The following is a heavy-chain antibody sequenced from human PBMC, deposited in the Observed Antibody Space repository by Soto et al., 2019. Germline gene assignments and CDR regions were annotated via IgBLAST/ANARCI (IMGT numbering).Heavy chain of an antibody. V-gene: IGHV1-3*05. CDR1: GYTFTSYA. Sequence: QVQLVQSGAEEKKPGASVKVSCKASGYTFTSYAMHWVRQAPGQRLEWMGWINAGNGNTKYSQKFQGRVTITRDTSASTAYRGLGGLKPEATAVYSCARGRVTGMDVWAKGPRSPSP. CDR2: INAGNGNT. D-gene: IGHD5-18*01. CDR3: ARGRVTGMDV. J-gene: IGHJ6*02.